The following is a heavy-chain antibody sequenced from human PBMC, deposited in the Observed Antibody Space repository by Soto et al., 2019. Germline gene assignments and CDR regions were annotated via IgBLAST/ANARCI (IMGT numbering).Heavy chain of an antibody. Sequence: QVELVEWGGGVVQPGRSLRISCAASGFTFTTYGMHWVRQAPGKGLEWVAHIWYDGSNKYYADSVKGRFTISRDNSKGTVFLQTNSLRAEDTAVYYCARDGSIILTEWGQGTLVTVSS. D-gene: IGHD1-20*01. CDR1: GFTFTTYG. V-gene: IGHV3-33*01. CDR3: ARDGSIILTE. CDR2: IWYDGSNK. J-gene: IGHJ4*02.